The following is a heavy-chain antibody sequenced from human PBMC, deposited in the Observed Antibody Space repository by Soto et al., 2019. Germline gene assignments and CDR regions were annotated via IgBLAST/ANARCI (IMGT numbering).Heavy chain of an antibody. CDR3: AKDSAYVASPQIRLNYYDSSGYYPY. Sequence: GGSLRLSCAASGFTFSSYAMSWVRQAPGKGLEWVSAISGSGGSTYYADSVKGRFTISRDNSKNTLYLQMNSLRAEDTAVYYCAKDSAYVASPQIRLNYYDSSGYYPYWGQGTLVTVSS. V-gene: IGHV3-23*01. D-gene: IGHD3-22*01. CDR1: GFTFSSYA. J-gene: IGHJ4*02. CDR2: ISGSGGST.